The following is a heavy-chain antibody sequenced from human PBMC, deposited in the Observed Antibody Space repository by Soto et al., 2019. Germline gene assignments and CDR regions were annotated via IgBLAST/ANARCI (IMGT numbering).Heavy chain of an antibody. V-gene: IGHV4-61*01. Sequence: ETLSLTCTVSGGSVSSGSYYWSWIRQPPGKGLEWIGYIYYSGSTNYNPSLKSRVTISVDTSKNQFSLKLSSVTAADTAVYYCARVEMATIFGYWGQGTLVTVSS. CDR3: ARVEMATIFGY. J-gene: IGHJ4*02. CDR2: IYYSGST. CDR1: GGSVSSGSYY. D-gene: IGHD5-12*01.